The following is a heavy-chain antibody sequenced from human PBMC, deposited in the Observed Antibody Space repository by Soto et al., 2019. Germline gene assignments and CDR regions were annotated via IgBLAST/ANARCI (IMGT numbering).Heavy chain of an antibody. Sequence: ASVKVSCKASGGTFSSYTISWVRQAPGQGLEWMGRIIPILGIANYAQKFQGRVTITADKSAGTAYMELSSLRSEDTAVYYCARDPLWGTAMVIWYFDRWGRATLVTVSS. J-gene: IGHJ2*01. CDR2: IIPILGIA. CDR3: ARDPLWGTAMVIWYFDR. D-gene: IGHD5-18*01. V-gene: IGHV1-69*04. CDR1: GGTFSSYT.